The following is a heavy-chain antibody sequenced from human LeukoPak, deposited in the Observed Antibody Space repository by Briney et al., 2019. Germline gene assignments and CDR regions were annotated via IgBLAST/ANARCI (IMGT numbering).Heavy chain of an antibody. CDR1: GFSFSSYS. J-gene: IGHJ4*02. V-gene: IGHV3-21*04. D-gene: IGHD1-26*01. Sequence: GGSLRLSCAASGFSFSSYSMNWVRQAPGKGLEWVSSISSSSTFIYYYADSVKGRFTISRDNAKNSLYLQMNSLKTEDTAVYYCLTRYQLSGNYYEYWGQGTLVTVSS. CDR2: ISSSSTFI. CDR3: LTRYQLSGNYYEY.